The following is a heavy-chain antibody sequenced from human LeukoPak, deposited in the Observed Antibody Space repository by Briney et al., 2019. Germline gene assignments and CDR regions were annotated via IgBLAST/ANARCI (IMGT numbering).Heavy chain of an antibody. CDR2: ISGSGGST. CDR1: GFTFSSYA. D-gene: IGHD3-22*01. J-gene: IGHJ5*02. Sequence: GGSLRLSCAASGFTFSSYAMSWVRRAPGKGLEWVSAISGSGGSTYYADSVKGRFTISRDNSKNTLYLQMNSLRAEDTAVYYCAKSPDMDYYDSSGYYYRGVVESWGQGTLVTVSS. V-gene: IGHV3-23*01. CDR3: AKSPDMDYYDSSGYYYRGVVES.